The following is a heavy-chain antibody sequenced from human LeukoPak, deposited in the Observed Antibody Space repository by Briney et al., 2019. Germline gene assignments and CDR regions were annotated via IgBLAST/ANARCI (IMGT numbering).Heavy chain of an antibody. D-gene: IGHD6-6*01. CDR1: GGSFSGYY. J-gene: IGHJ4*02. CDR3: ARGWGAARHLYFDY. V-gene: IGHV4-34*01. Sequence: SETLSLTCAVYGGSFSGYYWSWIRQPPGKGLEWIGEINHSGSTNYNPSLKSRVTISVDTSKNQFSLKLSSVTAADTAVYYCARGWGAARHLYFDYWGQGTLVTVSS. CDR2: INHSGST.